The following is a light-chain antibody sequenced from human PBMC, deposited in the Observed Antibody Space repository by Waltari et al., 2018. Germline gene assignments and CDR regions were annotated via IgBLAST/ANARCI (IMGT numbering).Light chain of an antibody. Sequence: QSALTQPPSASGSLGHSVHTCSTGTSSDVGGYNYVSWYQQHPGKAPKLMIYDVTKRPSGVPDRFSVSKSGNTASLTVSGLQAEDEADYYCSSYAGSNKVFGTGTKVTVL. CDR1: SSDVGGYNY. V-gene: IGLV2-8*01. CDR2: DVT. CDR3: SSYAGSNKV. J-gene: IGLJ1*01.